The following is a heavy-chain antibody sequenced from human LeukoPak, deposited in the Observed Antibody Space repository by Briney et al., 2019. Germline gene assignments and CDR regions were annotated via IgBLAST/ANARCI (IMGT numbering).Heavy chain of an antibody. Sequence: PSETLSLTCAVYGGSFSGYYWSWIRQPPGKGLERIGEINHSGSTNYNPSLKSRVTISVDTSKNQFSLKLSSVTAADTAVYYCARAPPTYYYGSGSYSNYMDVWGKGTTVTVSS. D-gene: IGHD3-10*01. CDR3: ARAPPTYYYGSGSYSNYMDV. CDR1: GGSFSGYY. CDR2: INHSGST. J-gene: IGHJ6*03. V-gene: IGHV4-34*01.